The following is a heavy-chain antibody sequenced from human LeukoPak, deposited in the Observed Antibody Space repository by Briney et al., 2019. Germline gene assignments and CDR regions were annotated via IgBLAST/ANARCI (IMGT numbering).Heavy chain of an antibody. CDR1: GFTFSSYA. J-gene: IGHJ4*02. Sequence: GGSLRLSCAASGFTFSSYAMSWVRQAPGKGLEWVSYISSSSSTIYYADSVKGRFTISRDNSKNTLYLQMNSLRAEDTAVYYCAKDMALIAAAGYDDYWGQGTLVTVSS. D-gene: IGHD6-13*01. CDR3: AKDMALIAAAGYDDY. V-gene: IGHV3-48*01. CDR2: ISSSSSTI.